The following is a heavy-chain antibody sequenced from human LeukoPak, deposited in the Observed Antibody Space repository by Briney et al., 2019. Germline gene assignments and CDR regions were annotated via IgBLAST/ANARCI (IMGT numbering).Heavy chain of an antibody. CDR2: ISSSSSYI. V-gene: IGHV3-21*01. CDR1: GFTFSSYS. J-gene: IGHJ5*02. Sequence: PGGSLRLSCAASGFTFSSYSMNWVRQAPGKGLEWVSSISSSSSYIYYADSVKGRFTISRDNAKNSLYLQMNSLRAEDTAVYYCARQSPIAYKLRWFDPWGQGTLVTVSS. CDR3: ARQSPIAYKLRWFDP. D-gene: IGHD1-7*01.